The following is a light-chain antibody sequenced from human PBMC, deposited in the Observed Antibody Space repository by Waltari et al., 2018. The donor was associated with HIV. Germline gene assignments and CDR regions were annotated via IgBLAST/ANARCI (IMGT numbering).Light chain of an antibody. V-gene: IGLV5-45*02. Sequence: HAVLTQPSSLSASPVESASLTCTFRSDMNVCTYRIYLYPKKLGAPPQFPLRYKSGHFNERGAGGPSLFSGSKDSSANSGILSICGVQTEDEADNHCMVWHNSAVFFGEGTKLTVL. CDR1: SDMNVCTYR. CDR2: YKSGHFN. J-gene: IGLJ2*01. CDR3: MVWHNSAVF.